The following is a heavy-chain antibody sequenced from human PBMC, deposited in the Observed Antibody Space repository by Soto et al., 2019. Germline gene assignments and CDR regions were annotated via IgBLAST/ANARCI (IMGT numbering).Heavy chain of an antibody. CDR3: ARDILTGYYGLYYYYGMDV. D-gene: IGHD3-9*01. Sequence: TSETLSLTCAVYGGSFSGYYWSWIRQPPGKGLEWIGEINHSGSTNYNPSLKSRVTISVDTSKNQFSLKLSSVTAADTAVYYCARDILTGYYGLYYYYGMDVWGQGTTVT. V-gene: IGHV4-34*01. J-gene: IGHJ6*02. CDR1: GGSFSGYY. CDR2: INHSGST.